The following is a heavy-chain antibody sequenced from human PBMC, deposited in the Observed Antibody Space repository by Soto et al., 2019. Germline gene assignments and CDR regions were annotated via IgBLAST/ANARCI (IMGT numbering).Heavy chain of an antibody. V-gene: IGHV4-31*03. J-gene: IGHJ4*02. CDR3: ARVWRGDDFSCDYLHFDY. CDR1: GGSISSGGYY. Sequence: QVQLQESGPGLVKPSQTLSLTCTVSGGSISSGGYYWSWIRQHPGKGLEWIGYIYYSGSTYYNPSLKSRVTISVDTSKNQFSLKLSSVTAADTAVYYCARVWRGDDFSCDYLHFDYWGQGTLVTVSS. CDR2: IYYSGST. D-gene: IGHD3-3*01.